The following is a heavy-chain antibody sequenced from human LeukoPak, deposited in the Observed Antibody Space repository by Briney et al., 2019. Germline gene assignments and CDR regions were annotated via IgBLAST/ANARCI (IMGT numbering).Heavy chain of an antibody. D-gene: IGHD6-13*01. CDR3: AKSSWQRWDYYYGMDV. V-gene: IGHV3-23*01. Sequence: GGSLRLSCAASGFTFSSYAMSWVRQAPGEGLEWVSAISGSGGSTYYADSVKGRFTISRDNSKNTLYLQMNSLRAEDTAVYYCAKSSWQRWDYYYGMDVWGQGTTVTVSS. CDR2: ISGSGGST. CDR1: GFTFSSYA. J-gene: IGHJ6*02.